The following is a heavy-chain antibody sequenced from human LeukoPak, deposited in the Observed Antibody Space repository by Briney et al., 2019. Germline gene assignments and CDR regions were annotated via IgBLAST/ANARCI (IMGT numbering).Heavy chain of an antibody. V-gene: IGHV1-2*02. CDR3: ARGNATRPPPYYLYHLKDG. CDR1: GYTFTGYY. J-gene: IGHJ6*04. D-gene: IGHD1-26*01. Sequence: GASVKVSCKASGYTFTGYYMHWVRQAPGQGLEWMGWINPNSGGTNYAQKFQGRVTMTRDTSISTAYMELSRLRSDDTAVYYCARGNATRPPPYYLYHLKDGWGKATTVTVSS. CDR2: INPNSGGT.